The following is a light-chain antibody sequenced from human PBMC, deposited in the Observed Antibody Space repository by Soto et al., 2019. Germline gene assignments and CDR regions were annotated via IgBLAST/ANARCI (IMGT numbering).Light chain of an antibody. CDR2: AAS. CDR3: QQSYSTLLT. J-gene: IGKJ5*01. CDR1: QSISSY. Sequence: DIQMTQSPSTLSASVGDRVAITCRASQSISSYLNWYQQKPGKAPKLLIYAASSLQSGGPTRFSGSGSGTDFTLTINSLQPEDFATYYCQQSYSTLLTFGQGTRLEIK. V-gene: IGKV1-39*01.